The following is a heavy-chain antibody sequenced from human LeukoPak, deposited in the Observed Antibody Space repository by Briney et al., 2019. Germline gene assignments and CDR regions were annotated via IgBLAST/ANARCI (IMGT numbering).Heavy chain of an antibody. CDR3: ARDLPGEGRFGP. Sequence: ASVKVSCKTSGYTFISHDINWVRQATGQGLEWMGWMDPNSGNTGYAQRFQGRVTLTRSTSLSEAYMELTSLKFEDTAVYYCARDLPGEGRFGPWGQGTLVTVSS. D-gene: IGHD1-26*01. CDR1: GYTFISHD. CDR2: MDPNSGNT. J-gene: IGHJ5*02. V-gene: IGHV1-8*01.